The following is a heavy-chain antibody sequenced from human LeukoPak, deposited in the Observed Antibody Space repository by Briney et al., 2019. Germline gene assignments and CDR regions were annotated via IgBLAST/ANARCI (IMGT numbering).Heavy chain of an antibody. Sequence: PGGSLRLSCAASGFTFSSYSMNWVRQPPGKGLEWVSHISTTSNTIFYADSVKGRFTISRDNAENSLYLQMNSLRDEDTAVYYCARVVRGVIDYWGQGTLVTVFS. D-gene: IGHD3-10*01. CDR1: GFTFSSYS. CDR2: ISTTSNTI. CDR3: ARVVRGVIDY. V-gene: IGHV3-48*02. J-gene: IGHJ4*02.